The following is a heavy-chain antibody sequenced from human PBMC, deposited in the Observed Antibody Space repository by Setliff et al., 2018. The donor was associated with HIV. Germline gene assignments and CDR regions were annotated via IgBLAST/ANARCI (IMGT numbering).Heavy chain of an antibody. V-gene: IGHV4-39*07. CDR2: MYYSGST. J-gene: IGHJ4*02. CDR3: ARGRGVIKEKPFDE. CDR1: GDSVSSSRYY. D-gene: IGHD3-10*01. Sequence: SETLSLTCAVSGDSVSSSRYYWGWSRQPPGKGLEWIGSMYYSGSTYYTSSLTGRVTISVETSKNQFSLRLSSVTAADTAVYYCARGRGVIKEKPFDEWGQGTLVTVSS.